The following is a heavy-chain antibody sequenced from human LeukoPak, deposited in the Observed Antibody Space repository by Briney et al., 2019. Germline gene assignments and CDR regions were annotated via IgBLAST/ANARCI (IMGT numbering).Heavy chain of an antibody. CDR2: IYYDGSA. V-gene: IGHV4-39*01. D-gene: IGHD6-6*01. Sequence: PSETLSLTCTVSGGSINNRNYSWGWIRQPPGKGLEWIGSIYYDGSAYYNPSLKSRVTITVDTPKNQLSPKLSSVTAADTAVYYCARHPVSSKTLDSWGQGTLVTVSS. CDR3: ARHPVSSKTLDS. J-gene: IGHJ4*02. CDR1: GGSINNRNYS.